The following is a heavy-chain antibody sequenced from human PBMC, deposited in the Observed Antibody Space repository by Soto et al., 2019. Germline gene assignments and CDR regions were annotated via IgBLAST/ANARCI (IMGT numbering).Heavy chain of an antibody. Sequence: QVQLMQSGAEVKKPGASVKVSCKASGDTFTDYYIHWVRQAPGQGLEWMGTVNPSGGHTTYAQHCLGSVTITTDTSPSTLYMELTSLTSEDTAGYYCARGGHVVVVTAALDYWGQGTLVTVSS. CDR2: VNPSGGHT. D-gene: IGHD2-21*02. CDR1: GDTFTDYY. CDR3: ARGGHVVVVTAALDY. V-gene: IGHV1-46*01. J-gene: IGHJ4*02.